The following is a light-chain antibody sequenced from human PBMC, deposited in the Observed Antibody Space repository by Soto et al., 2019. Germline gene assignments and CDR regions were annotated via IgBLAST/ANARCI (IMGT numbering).Light chain of an antibody. CDR1: GIDVRYYNS. V-gene: IGLV2-14*03. Sequence: QSALTQPASMSGSPGQSITISCTGTGIDVRYYNSVSWYQQHPGKAPTLMIYDVTKQPSGVSNRFSGSKSGNTASLITSGLQAEDEAYYFCSSYTTSNSLLFGGGTKVTVL. J-gene: IGLJ2*01. CDR2: DVT. CDR3: SSYTTSNSLL.